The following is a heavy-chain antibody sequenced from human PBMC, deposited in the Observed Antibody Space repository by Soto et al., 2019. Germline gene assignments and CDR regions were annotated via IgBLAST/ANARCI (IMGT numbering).Heavy chain of an antibody. CDR3: ARLGLDYYDSSGYYRPDY. Sequence: GESLKISCKGSGYSFTSYWISWVRQMPGKGLEWMGRIDPSDSYTNYSPSFQGHVTISADKSISTTYLQWSSLKASDTAMYYCARLGLDYYDSSGYYRPDYWGQGTLVTVSS. CDR2: IDPSDSYT. D-gene: IGHD3-22*01. J-gene: IGHJ4*02. CDR1: GYSFTSYW. V-gene: IGHV5-10-1*01.